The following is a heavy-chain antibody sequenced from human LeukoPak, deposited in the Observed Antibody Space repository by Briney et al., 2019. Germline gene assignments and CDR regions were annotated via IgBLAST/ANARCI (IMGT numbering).Heavy chain of an antibody. CDR3: ARERGSGSYFGY. Sequence: ASVKVSCKASGYTFTGYYMHWVRQAPGQGLEWMGWINPNSGGTNYAQKFQGRVTMTRDTSISTAYMELSRLISDDTAVYYCARERGSGSYFGYWGQGTLVTVSS. CDR2: INPNSGGT. CDR1: GYTFTGYY. D-gene: IGHD1-26*01. J-gene: IGHJ4*02. V-gene: IGHV1-2*02.